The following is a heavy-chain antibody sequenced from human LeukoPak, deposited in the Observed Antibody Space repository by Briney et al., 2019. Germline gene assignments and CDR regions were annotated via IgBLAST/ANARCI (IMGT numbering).Heavy chain of an antibody. CDR1: GFTFSRYW. D-gene: IGHD6-6*01. CDR3: ARVDTSSSPDYYFYYSMDV. J-gene: IGHJ6*03. V-gene: IGHV3-53*01. Sequence: GGSLRLSCAASGFTFSRYWMNWVRQAPGKGLEWVSVIYSGNRTNYADSAKGRFTISRDNSKNTLYLQMNSLRAEDTAVYYCARVDTSSSPDYYFYYSMDVWGKGTTVTVSS. CDR2: IYSGNRT.